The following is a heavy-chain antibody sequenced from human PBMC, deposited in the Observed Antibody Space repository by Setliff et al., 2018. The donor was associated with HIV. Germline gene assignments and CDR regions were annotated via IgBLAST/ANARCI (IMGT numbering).Heavy chain of an antibody. CDR2: IYTSGTT. Sequence: SETLSLTCTVSGGSLNTGTYYWSWIRQPAGKGLEWIGHIYTSGTTNYNPSLESRVTISVDTSKNQFSLKLSSVTAADAAVYYCGTAMYYYYGLDVWGQGIRVTVSS. D-gene: IGHD2-2*01. V-gene: IGHV4-61*09. J-gene: IGHJ6*02. CDR3: GTAMYYYYGLDV. CDR1: GGSLNTGTYY.